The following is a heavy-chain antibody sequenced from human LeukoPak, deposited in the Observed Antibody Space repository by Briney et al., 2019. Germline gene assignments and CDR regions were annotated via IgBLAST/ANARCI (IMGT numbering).Heavy chain of an antibody. V-gene: IGHV4-59*01. J-gene: IGHJ4*02. Sequence: SETLSLTCTVSGGSFSSDYWNWIRQPPGKGLEWIGFISDSGRTDSNPSLMSRLTMSLETSTNQFSLKLRSVTAADTAVYYCAREVSRGGGGFQIDYWGQGVLVTVSS. CDR2: ISDSGRT. CDR1: GGSFSSDY. CDR3: AREVSRGGGGFQIDY. D-gene: IGHD2-15*01.